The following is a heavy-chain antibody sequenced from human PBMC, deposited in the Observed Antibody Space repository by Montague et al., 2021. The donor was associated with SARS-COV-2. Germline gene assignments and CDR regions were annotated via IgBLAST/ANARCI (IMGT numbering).Heavy chain of an antibody. D-gene: IGHD4-17*01. V-gene: IGHV4-61*02. J-gene: IGHJ6*02. Sequence: TLSLTCTVSGGSIRSGSYYWSWIRQPAGKGLEWIGSIYSSGSTNYNPSLKSRVTMSVDTSKNQFSLKVSSVTAADTAVYYCASDYGDYSYYYGLDVWGQGTTVTVSS. CDR1: GGSIRSGSYY. CDR3: ASDYGDYSYYYGLDV. CDR2: IYSSGST.